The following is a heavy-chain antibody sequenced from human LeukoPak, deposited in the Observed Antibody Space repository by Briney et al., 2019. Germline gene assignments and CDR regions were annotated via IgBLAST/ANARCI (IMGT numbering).Heavy chain of an antibody. CDR2: IYYSGST. J-gene: IGHJ4*02. CDR3: ARVLFTGELPLHPPDY. D-gene: IGHD1-26*01. CDR1: GGSISSSSYY. Sequence: SETLSLTCTVSGGSISSSSYYWGWIRQPPGKGLEWIGSIYYSGSTYYNPSLKSRVTISVDTSKNQFSLKLSSVTAADTAVYYCARVLFTGELPLHPPDYWGQGTLVTVSS. V-gene: IGHV4-39*01.